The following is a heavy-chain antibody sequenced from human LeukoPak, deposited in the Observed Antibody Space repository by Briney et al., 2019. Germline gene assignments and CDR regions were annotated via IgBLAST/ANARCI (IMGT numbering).Heavy chain of an antibody. Sequence: PGGSLRLSCAASGFTFGSYSMNWVRQAPGKGLELVSSISSSSSYIYYADSVKGRFTISRDNAKNSLYLQMNSLRAEDTAVYYCARDKVAAAGGPESDYWGQGTLVTVSS. V-gene: IGHV3-21*01. CDR2: ISSSSSYI. CDR3: ARDKVAAAGGPESDY. D-gene: IGHD6-13*01. J-gene: IGHJ4*02. CDR1: GFTFGSYS.